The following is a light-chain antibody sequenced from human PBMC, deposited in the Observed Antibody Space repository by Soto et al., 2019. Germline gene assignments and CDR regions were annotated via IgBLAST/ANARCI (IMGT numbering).Light chain of an antibody. CDR3: QQYGSSPPVT. Sequence: EIVLTQSPGTLSLSPGQRATLSCRASQSVSSSYLAWYQQKPGQAPRLLIYGASGRATGIPDSFRGTVSGTDFTLAISRLEPEDFALYYWQQYGSSPPVTCGQGPRLAIK. CDR1: QSVSSSY. J-gene: IGKJ5*01. V-gene: IGKV3-20*01. CDR2: GAS.